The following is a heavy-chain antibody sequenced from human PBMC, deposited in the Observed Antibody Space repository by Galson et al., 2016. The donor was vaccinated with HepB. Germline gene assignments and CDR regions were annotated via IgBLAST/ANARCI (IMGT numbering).Heavy chain of an antibody. J-gene: IGHJ4*02. V-gene: IGHV3-66*04. CDR2: IYSGGST. Sequence: SLRLSCAASGFTVSSNYMSWVRQAPGKGLEWVSVIYSGGSTYYANSVKGRFTFSRGNSKNTLYLQMNYLRDEDTAVYYCARHRGWYGEGFFDDWGQGTLVTVSS. CDR1: GFTVSSNY. CDR3: ARHRGWYGEGFFDD. D-gene: IGHD6-19*01.